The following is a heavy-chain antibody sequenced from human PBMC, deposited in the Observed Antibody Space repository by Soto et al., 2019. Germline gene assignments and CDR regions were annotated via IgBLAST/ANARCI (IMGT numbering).Heavy chain of an antibody. V-gene: IGHV3-15*07. CDR2: IKSKTDGGTT. CDR1: GFTFSNAW. D-gene: IGHD4-17*01. CDR3: TSIYYGDYVWWFDP. Sequence: EVQLVESGGGLVKPGGSLRLSCAASGFTFSNAWMNWVRQAPGKGLEWVGRIKSKTDGGTTDYAAPVKGRFTISRDDSKNTLHLQMNSLKTEDTAVYYCTSIYYGDYVWWFDPWGQGTLVTVSS. J-gene: IGHJ5*02.